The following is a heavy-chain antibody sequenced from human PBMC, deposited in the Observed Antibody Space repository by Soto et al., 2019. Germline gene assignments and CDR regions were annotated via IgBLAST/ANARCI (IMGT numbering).Heavy chain of an antibody. J-gene: IGHJ6*02. V-gene: IGHV3-23*01. D-gene: IGHD1-1*01. Sequence: GGSLRLSCAASGFTFSSYAMSWVRQAPGKGLEWVSAISGSGGSTYYADSVKGRFTISRDNSKNTLYLQMNSLRAEDTAVYYCAKDIKVAADWNYFYYYGMDVWGQGTTVTVSS. CDR1: GFTFSSYA. CDR3: AKDIKVAADWNYFYYYGMDV. CDR2: ISGSGGST.